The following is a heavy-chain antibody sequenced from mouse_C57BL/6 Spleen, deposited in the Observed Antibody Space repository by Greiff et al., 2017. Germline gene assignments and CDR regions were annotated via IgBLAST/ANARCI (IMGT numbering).Heavy chain of an antibody. CDR2: IYPGDGDT. CDR3: AIYYGNWLDY. CDR1: GYAFSSSW. V-gene: IGHV1-82*01. D-gene: IGHD2-1*01. Sequence: VQLQQSGPELVKPGASVKISCKASGYAFSSSWMNWVKQRPGKGLEWIGRIYPGDGDTNYNGKFKGKATLTADKSSSTAYMQLSSLTSEDSAVYFCAIYYGNWLDYWGQGTTLTVSS. J-gene: IGHJ2*01.